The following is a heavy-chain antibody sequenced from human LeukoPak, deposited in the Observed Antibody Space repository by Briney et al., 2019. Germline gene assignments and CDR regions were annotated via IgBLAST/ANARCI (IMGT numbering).Heavy chain of an antibody. D-gene: IGHD1-26*01. CDR3: TTDSGSYGFDY. Sequence: GGSLRLSCAAPGFTFSSYWMNWVRQAPGKGLEWVGRIKSKTDGGTTDYAAPVKGRFTISRDDSKNTLYLQMNSLKTEDTAVYYCTTDSGSYGFDYWGQGTLVTVSS. J-gene: IGHJ4*02. CDR2: IKSKTDGGTT. V-gene: IGHV3-15*07. CDR1: GFTFSSYW.